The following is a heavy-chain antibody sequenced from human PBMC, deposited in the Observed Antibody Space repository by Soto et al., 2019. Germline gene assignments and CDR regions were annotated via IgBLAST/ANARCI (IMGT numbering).Heavy chain of an antibody. CDR1: GFIFSSSS. V-gene: IGHV3-64*01. CDR2: ITSSGSTT. D-gene: IGHD1-20*01. CDR3: ARALSGTTDH. Sequence: EVQLVESGGGMVQPGGSLRLSCATSGFIFSSSSMHWVRQAPGKGLEYVSGITSSGSTTYYANSVKGRFTISRDNSKNMLYLQMGSLRPEDMAVYYCARALSGTTDHWGQGTLVTVSS. J-gene: IGHJ4*02.